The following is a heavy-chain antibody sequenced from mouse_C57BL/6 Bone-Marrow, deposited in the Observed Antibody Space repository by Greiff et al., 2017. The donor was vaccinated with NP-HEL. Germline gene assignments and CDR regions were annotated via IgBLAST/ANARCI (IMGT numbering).Heavy chain of an antibody. CDR1: GYTFTSYW. CDR3: AREGFTTVVATRLDY. Sequence: QVQLKQPGAELVKPGASVKLSCKASGYTFTSYWMHWVKQRPGQGLEWIGMIHPNSGSTNYNEKFKSKATLTVDKSSSTAYMQLSSLTSEDSAVYYCAREGFTTVVATRLDYWGQGTTLTVSS. J-gene: IGHJ2*01. CDR2: IHPNSGST. V-gene: IGHV1-64*01. D-gene: IGHD1-1*01.